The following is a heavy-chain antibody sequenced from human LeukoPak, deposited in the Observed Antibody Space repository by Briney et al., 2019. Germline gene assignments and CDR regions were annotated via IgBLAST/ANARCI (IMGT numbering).Heavy chain of an antibody. CDR1: RFTFNTFG. CDR2: ISSDGSNK. Sequence: GRSLTLSCAASRFTFNTFGMHWVRQAPGKGLEWVAVISSDGSNKYYSDSVKGRFTISRDNSKDTLYLQMSSLTIEDTAVYYCRAATKYLDYYYDYWGQGTLVTVSS. D-gene: IGHD3-22*01. J-gene: IGHJ4*02. CDR3: RAATKYLDYYYDY. V-gene: IGHV3-30*03.